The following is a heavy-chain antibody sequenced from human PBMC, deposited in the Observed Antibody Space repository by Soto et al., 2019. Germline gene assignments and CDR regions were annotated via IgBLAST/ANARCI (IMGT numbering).Heavy chain of an antibody. CDR3: ARRGAASGSAGNFFYFDG. V-gene: IGHV4-34*01. CDR1: GGSFSGYY. CDR2: INHSGST. D-gene: IGHD2-15*01. J-gene: IGHJ4*02. Sequence: SATLSLTCAVYGGSFSGYYWSWIRQPPGNGLEWIGEINHSGSTNYNPSLKSRVTISVDTSKNQFSLKLSSVTAADTAVYYCARRGAASGSAGNFFYFDGWGQGALVT.